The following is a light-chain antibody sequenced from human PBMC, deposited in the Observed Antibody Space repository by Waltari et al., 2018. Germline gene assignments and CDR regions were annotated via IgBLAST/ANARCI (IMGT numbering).Light chain of an antibody. CDR2: KDT. J-gene: IGLJ2*01. CDR1: VLTKEY. CDR3: QSTDTIGTTVV. Sequence: SYGLTQPPSVSVSPGQTARINCSGDVLTKEYGDGYQQKPGRAPVVVIFKDTERPPGSPERFSGSGSGTTVTLTITGVQAEDEADYYCQSTDTIGTTVVFGGGTRLIAL. V-gene: IGLV3-25*03.